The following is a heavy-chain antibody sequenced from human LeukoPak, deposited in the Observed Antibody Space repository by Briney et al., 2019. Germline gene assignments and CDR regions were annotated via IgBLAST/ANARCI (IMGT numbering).Heavy chain of an antibody. Sequence: GGSLRLSCAASGFTFTTYWMGWVRQAPGKGLEWVANIKQDGSEKYYMDSVKGRFTISRDNAKNSLYLQMSSLRAEDTAVYYCARVAAAVPDQWGQGTLVTVSS. CDR3: ARVAAAVPDQ. CDR1: GFTFTTYW. D-gene: IGHD6-13*01. CDR2: IKQDGSEK. V-gene: IGHV3-7*04. J-gene: IGHJ5*02.